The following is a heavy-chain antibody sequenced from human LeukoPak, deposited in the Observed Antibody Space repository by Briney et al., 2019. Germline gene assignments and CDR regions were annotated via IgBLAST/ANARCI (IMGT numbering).Heavy chain of an antibody. Sequence: ASVKVSCKASGYTFTNFGVSWVRQAPGQGLEWMGWISPYNGNTYSAQKFQGRVTMTTDAPTNTAYTDLRSLRSDDTAMYYCARDAILSYYSDGSAYHGFDFWGQGTLVTVSS. V-gene: IGHV1-18*01. CDR3: ARDAILSYYSDGSAYHGFDF. CDR2: ISPYNGNT. CDR1: GYTFTNFG. J-gene: IGHJ4*02. D-gene: IGHD3-22*01.